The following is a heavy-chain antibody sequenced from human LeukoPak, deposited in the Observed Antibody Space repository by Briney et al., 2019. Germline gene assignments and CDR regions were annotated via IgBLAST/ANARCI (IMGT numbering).Heavy chain of an antibody. CDR3: ARDHVVPGLVFDH. V-gene: IGHV3-11*04. J-gene: IGHJ4*02. CDR1: GLTFSDHH. Sequence: PGGSLRLSCASSGLTFSDHHMSWIRQAPGKGLEWVSDIGLGGSNIDYADSVKGRFTISRDDARNSLYLQMNSLRAEDTAIYYCARDHVVPGLVFDHWGQGTLVSVSS. D-gene: IGHD3-10*01. CDR2: IGLGGSNI.